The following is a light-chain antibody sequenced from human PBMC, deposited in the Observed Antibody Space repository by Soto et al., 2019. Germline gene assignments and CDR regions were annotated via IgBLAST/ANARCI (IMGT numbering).Light chain of an antibody. V-gene: IGKV3-15*01. CDR1: QSVSSN. CDR3: QQYNNWGT. J-gene: IGKJ1*01. CDR2: GPS. Sequence: EIVMTQSPATLSVSPGERATLSCRASQSVSSNLAWYQQKPGQAPRLLIYGPSTRATGIPARFSRSGSGTEFTLTISSVHSEGFAVYYCQQYNNWGTFGQGTKVEIK.